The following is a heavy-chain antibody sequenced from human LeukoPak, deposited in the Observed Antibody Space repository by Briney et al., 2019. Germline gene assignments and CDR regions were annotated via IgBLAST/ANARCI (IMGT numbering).Heavy chain of an antibody. CDR3: ATGVQWLRVGY. CDR2: FDPEDGET. V-gene: IGHV1-24*01. Sequence: GASVKVSCKVSGYTLTELSMHWVRQAPGKGLEWMGGFDPEDGETIYAQKFQGRVTMTEGTSTDTAYMELSSLRSEDTAVYYCATGVQWLRVGYWGQGTLVTVSS. D-gene: IGHD5-12*01. J-gene: IGHJ4*02. CDR1: GYTLTELS.